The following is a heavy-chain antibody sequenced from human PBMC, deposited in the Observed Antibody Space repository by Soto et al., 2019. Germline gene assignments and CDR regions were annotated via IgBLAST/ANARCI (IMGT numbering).Heavy chain of an antibody. Sequence: SETLSLTCTVSGDSISIFYWSWLRQPPGKGLEWIGYVYYTGSADYNPSLKSRVTISVDTSRNQFSLTLRSVTTADTAVYYCARGYSNSPGMDVWGQGTTVTVSS. J-gene: IGHJ6*02. CDR2: VYYTGSA. V-gene: IGHV4-59*01. D-gene: IGHD6-6*01. CDR3: ARGYSNSPGMDV. CDR1: GDSISIFY.